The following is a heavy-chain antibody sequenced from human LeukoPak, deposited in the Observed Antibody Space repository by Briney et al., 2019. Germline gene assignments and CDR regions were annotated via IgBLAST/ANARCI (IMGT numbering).Heavy chain of an antibody. CDR1: GGTFSIYA. J-gene: IGHJ4*02. D-gene: IGHD6-19*01. V-gene: IGHV1-69*04. CDR3: ARFSMIAVAGTYDY. Sequence: SVKVSSKASGGTFSIYAISWARQAPGQRRERMGRIIPILCIANYAQKFHGRVTITAHKSTSTAYMELSSLRSEDTAVYYCARFSMIAVAGTYDYWGQGTLVTVSS. CDR2: IIPILCIA.